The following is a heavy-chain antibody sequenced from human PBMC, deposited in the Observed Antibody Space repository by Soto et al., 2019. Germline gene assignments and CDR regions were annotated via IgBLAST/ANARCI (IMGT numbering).Heavy chain of an antibody. V-gene: IGHV1-8*01. Sequence: ASVKVSCTGSGYTFTSDDSDWVRQATGQGLEWMGWMNPNSGNTGYAQKFQGRVTMTRNTSISTAYMELSSLRSEDTAVYYCAKDTGEWLVHGDWGQGTLVTVSS. J-gene: IGHJ4*02. CDR3: AKDTGEWLVHGD. D-gene: IGHD6-19*01. CDR1: GYTFTSDD. CDR2: MNPNSGNT.